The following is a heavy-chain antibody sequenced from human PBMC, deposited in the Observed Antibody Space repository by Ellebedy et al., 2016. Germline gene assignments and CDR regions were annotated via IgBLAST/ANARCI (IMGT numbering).Heavy chain of an antibody. D-gene: IGHD3-10*01. CDR1: GGPTSRYY. Sequence: SETLSLTCIVSGGPTSRYYWSRIRQPPARGLEWIGNIHYTGSSNYNPALQSRVTISLDTSKNQFSLRLTSVTAADTAVYYCARIGGVSFGERPIDYWGQGTLVTVSS. V-gene: IGHV4-59*01. CDR3: ARIGGVSFGERPIDY. CDR2: IHYTGSS. J-gene: IGHJ4*02.